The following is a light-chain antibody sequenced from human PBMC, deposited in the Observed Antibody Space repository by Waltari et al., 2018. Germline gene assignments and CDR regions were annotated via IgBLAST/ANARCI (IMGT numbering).Light chain of an antibody. Sequence: QSALTQPAFVSGSPGQSITISCTGTSSDVGGYNYVSWYQQHPGKAPKLMIYEVRNRPSGVSNRFSGSKSGNTASLTISGLQAEDEADYYCSSYTSSSTQVFGTGTKVTVL. CDR3: SSYTSSSTQV. CDR2: EVR. CDR1: SSDVGGYNY. V-gene: IGLV2-14*01. J-gene: IGLJ1*01.